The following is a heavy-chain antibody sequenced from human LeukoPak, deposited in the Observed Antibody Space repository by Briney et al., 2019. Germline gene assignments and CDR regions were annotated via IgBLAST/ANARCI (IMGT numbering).Heavy chain of an antibody. J-gene: IGHJ5*02. D-gene: IGHD3-3*02. Sequence: SETLSLTCTVSGGSISSSSYYCGWIRQPPGKGLEWIGSIYYSGSTYYNPSLKSRVTISVDTSKNQFSLKLSSVTAADTAVYYCARKESWGIFGVVQAFDPWGQGTLVTVSS. CDR1: GGSISSSSYY. CDR2: IYYSGST. CDR3: ARKESWGIFGVVQAFDP. V-gene: IGHV4-39*07.